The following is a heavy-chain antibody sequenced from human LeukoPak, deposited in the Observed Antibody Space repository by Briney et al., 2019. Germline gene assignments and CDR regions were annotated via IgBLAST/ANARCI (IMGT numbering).Heavy chain of an antibody. D-gene: IGHD6-19*01. CDR3: AKVGAVVRTYDAFDI. Sequence: GGSLRLSCAASGFTFSGYGMHWVRQAPGKGLEWVAVISYDGSNKYYADSVKGRFTISRDNSKNTLYLQMNSLRAEDTAVYYCAKVGAVVRTYDAFDIWGQGTMVTVSS. V-gene: IGHV3-30*18. CDR2: ISYDGSNK. CDR1: GFTFSGYG. J-gene: IGHJ3*02.